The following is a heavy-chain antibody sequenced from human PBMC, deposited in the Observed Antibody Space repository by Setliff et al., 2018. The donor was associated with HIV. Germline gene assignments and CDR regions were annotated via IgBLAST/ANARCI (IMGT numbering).Heavy chain of an antibody. Sequence: PSETLSLTCSVSGDSISSGPYYWAWIRQPPGKGLEWIGSMSYGGTTIYNSSLKSRVTMSVDTSKNHFSLKLSSVSAADTAVYYCARLVEAYDSSGYFFNWFDPWGQGTLVTVSS. J-gene: IGHJ5*02. CDR2: MSYGGTT. CDR3: ARLVEAYDSSGYFFNWFDP. D-gene: IGHD3-22*01. CDR1: GDSISSGPYY. V-gene: IGHV4-39*07.